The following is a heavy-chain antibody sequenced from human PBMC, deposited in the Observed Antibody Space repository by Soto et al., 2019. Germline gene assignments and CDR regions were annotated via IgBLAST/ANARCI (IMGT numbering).Heavy chain of an antibody. CDR1: GFPFSDFY. D-gene: IGHD1-26*01. J-gene: IGHJ4*02. CDR3: ARTTWELGVRFDY. V-gene: IGHV3-11*01. CDR2: ISGHGGTI. Sequence: PGGSLRLSCAASGFPFSDFYMTWIRRAPGRGLQCLSYISGHGGTIYYADSVKGRFTISRDNAKNSLDLQMDGLRGDDTGVYYCARTTWELGVRFDYWGQGALVTVSS.